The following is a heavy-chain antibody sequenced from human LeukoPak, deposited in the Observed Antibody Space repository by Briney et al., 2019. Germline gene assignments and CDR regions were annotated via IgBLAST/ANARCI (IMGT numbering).Heavy chain of an antibody. J-gene: IGHJ4*02. CDR2: ISYDGSNK. V-gene: IGHV3-30*18. CDR1: RFTFSNYG. CDR3: AKTGNYNWNGFDY. Sequence: PGGSLRLSCTASRFTFSNYGMHWVREAPGKGREWVAIISYDGSNKYYAHSVKGRFTISRDNSKNTLYLQMNSLRVEDSAVYYCAKTGNYNWNGFDYWGQGTLVTVSS. D-gene: IGHD1-20*01.